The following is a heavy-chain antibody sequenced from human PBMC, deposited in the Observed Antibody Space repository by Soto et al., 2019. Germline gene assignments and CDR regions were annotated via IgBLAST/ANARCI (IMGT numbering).Heavy chain of an antibody. CDR3: ASQPGGGGY. Sequence: EVQLVESGGGLIQPGGSLRLSCAVSGFTVSNNYMSWVRQAPGKGLEGVSVIYSGGYTAYGDSVKGRFTISRDNSKNTIYLKRKSRRADDPAVFYGASQPGGGGYWGQGTLVTVSS. CDR1: GFTVSNNY. V-gene: IGHV3-53*01. J-gene: IGHJ4*02. D-gene: IGHD2-2*01. CDR2: IYSGGYT.